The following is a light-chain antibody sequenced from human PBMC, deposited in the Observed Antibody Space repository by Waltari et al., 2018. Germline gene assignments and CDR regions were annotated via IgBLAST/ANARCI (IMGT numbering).Light chain of an antibody. CDR3: GSRDSDGDVI. Sequence: SSELTQDPAVSVALGQTVKVSCQGAIGRTYYQNWCQQKPGQAPILIIYGKNNRPSGIPDRFSASSSGDTASLVITGAQAEDEAVYYCGSRDSDGDVIFGGGTKLTVL. CDR1: IGRTYY. V-gene: IGLV3-19*01. CDR2: GKN. J-gene: IGLJ2*01.